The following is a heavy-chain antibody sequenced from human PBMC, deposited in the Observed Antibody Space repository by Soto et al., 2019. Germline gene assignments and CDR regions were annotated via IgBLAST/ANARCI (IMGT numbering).Heavy chain of an antibody. D-gene: IGHD6-13*01. CDR2: IYYSGST. CDR3: ARRQSSSFFDY. J-gene: IGHJ4*02. V-gene: IGHV4-39*01. CDR1: GGSISSSSYY. Sequence: QLQLQESGPGLVKPSETLSLTCTVSGGSISSSSYYWGWIRKPPGKGLEWIGNIYYSGSTYSNPSLKSRVTISVDTSKNQFSLKVSSVTAADTAVYYCARRQSSSFFDYWGQGTLVTVSS.